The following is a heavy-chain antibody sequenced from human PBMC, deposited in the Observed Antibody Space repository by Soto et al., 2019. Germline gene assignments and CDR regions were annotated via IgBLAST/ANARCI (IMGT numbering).Heavy chain of an antibody. V-gene: IGHV3-66*02. D-gene: IGHD6-19*01. Sequence: GGSLRLSCVASGFTVSSKYMSWVRQAPGKGLEWVSLIQSGGPTYYADSVKGRFTISRDNSKNTLYLQMNSLRAEDTALYYCAKDQYSSVPSYFDYWGQGTLVTVSS. CDR3: AKDQYSSVPSYFDY. CDR1: GFTVSSKY. CDR2: IQSGGPT. J-gene: IGHJ4*02.